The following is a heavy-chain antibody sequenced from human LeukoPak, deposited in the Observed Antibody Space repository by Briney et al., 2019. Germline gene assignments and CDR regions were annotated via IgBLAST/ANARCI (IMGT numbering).Heavy chain of an antibody. D-gene: IGHD6-19*01. Sequence: GGSLRLSCAASGFTFSSYSMNWVRQAPGKGLEWVSSISSSSSYIYYADSVKGRFTISRDNAKNSLYLQVNSLRAEDTAVYYCARVAVAGTGEHWGQGTLVTVSS. CDR1: GFTFSSYS. J-gene: IGHJ4*02. V-gene: IGHV3-21*01. CDR3: ARVAVAGTGEH. CDR2: ISSSSSYI.